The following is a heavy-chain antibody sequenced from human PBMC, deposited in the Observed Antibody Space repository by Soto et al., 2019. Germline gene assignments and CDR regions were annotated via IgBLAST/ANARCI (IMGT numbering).Heavy chain of an antibody. Sequence: SVKVSCKASGGTFSSYAISWVRQAPGQGLEWMGGIIPIFGTANYAQKFQGRVTITADESTSTAYMELSSLRSEDTAVYYRARDSDRCSGGSCYYFDYWGQGTLVTVS. CDR3: ARDSDRCSGGSCYYFDY. CDR2: IIPIFGTA. V-gene: IGHV1-69*13. D-gene: IGHD2-15*01. J-gene: IGHJ4*02. CDR1: GGTFSSYA.